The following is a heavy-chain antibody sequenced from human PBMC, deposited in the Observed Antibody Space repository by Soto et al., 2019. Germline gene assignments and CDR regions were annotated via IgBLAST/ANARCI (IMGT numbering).Heavy chain of an antibody. V-gene: IGHV5-51*01. Sequence: GESLKISCKGSGYSFTSYWIGWVRQTPGKGLEWMGIIYPGDSDTRYSPSFQGQVTISADKSISTAYLQWSSLKASDTAMYYCAGGGVRGVITRTRDYYGMDVWGQGTTVTVSS. CDR3: AGGGVRGVITRTRDYYGMDV. CDR2: IYPGDSDT. CDR1: GYSFTSYW. D-gene: IGHD3-10*01. J-gene: IGHJ6*02.